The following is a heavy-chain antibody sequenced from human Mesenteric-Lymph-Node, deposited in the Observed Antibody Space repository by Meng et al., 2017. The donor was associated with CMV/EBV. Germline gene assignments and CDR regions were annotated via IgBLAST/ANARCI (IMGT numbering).Heavy chain of an antibody. CDR1: GGTLSSFA. CDR3: ARDLTGDYFDY. J-gene: IGHJ4*02. V-gene: IGHV1-69*01. D-gene: IGHD3-9*01. Sequence: SCKASGGTLSSFAISWVRQAPGQGLKWMGGIIPIYGTVKNAQEFQGRVTITADESTSTAYMELSSLRSEDTAVYYCARDLTGDYFDYWGQGTPVTVSS. CDR2: IIPIYGTV.